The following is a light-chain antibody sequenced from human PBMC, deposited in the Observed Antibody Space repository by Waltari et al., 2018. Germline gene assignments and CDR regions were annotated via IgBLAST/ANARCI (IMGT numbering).Light chain of an antibody. CDR1: ISDVGGYNY. V-gene: IGLV2-14*01. CDR2: DAS. J-gene: IGLJ2*01. Sequence: QSALTQPASVSGSPGQSITISCTATISDVGGYNYVSWYQLHPGKAPKLMSYDASHRPSAVSHRFSGSKSGNTASLTISGLQAEDEADYYCSSYTSSSVVFGGGTKLTVL. CDR3: SSYTSSSVV.